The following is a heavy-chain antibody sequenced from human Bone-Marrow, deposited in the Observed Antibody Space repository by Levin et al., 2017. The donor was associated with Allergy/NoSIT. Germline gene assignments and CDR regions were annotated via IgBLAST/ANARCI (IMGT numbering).Heavy chain of an antibody. J-gene: IGHJ6*03. V-gene: IGHV4-4*02. Sequence: SQTLSLTCAVSGASISSTLWWSWVRQSPGKGLEWIGEVYHSGNTKYNPSLKSRLTISVDKSNNHFSLNLRSVTAADTAVYYCAISLPQYCSNNDCYKYYHYYMGVWGKGTTVIVSS. CDR3: AISLPQYCSNNDCYKYYHYYMGV. CDR2: VYHSGNT. D-gene: IGHD2/OR15-2a*01. CDR1: GASISSTLW.